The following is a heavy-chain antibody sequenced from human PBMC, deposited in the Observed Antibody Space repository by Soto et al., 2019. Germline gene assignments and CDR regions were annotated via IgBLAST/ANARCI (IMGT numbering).Heavy chain of an antibody. Sequence: QVQLQESGPGLVKPSETLSLTCTVSGGSISSYYWSWIRQPPGKGLEWIGYIYYSGSTNYNPSLKSRVTISVDTSKNQFSLKLSSVTAADTAVYYCRGTGPYGMDVWGQGTTVTVSS. J-gene: IGHJ6*02. CDR2: IYYSGST. V-gene: IGHV4-59*01. CDR1: GGSISSYY. D-gene: IGHD3-9*01. CDR3: RGTGPYGMDV.